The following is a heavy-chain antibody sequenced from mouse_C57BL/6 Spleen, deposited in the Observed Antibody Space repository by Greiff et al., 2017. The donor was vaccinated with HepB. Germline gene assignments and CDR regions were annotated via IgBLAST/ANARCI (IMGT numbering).Heavy chain of an antibody. CDR2: INPNNGGT. CDR1: GYTFTDYY. Sequence: EVQLQQSGPELVKPGASVKISCKASGYTFTDYYMNWVKQSHGKSLEWIGDINPNNGGTSYNQKFKGKATLTVDKSSSPAYMELRSLTSEVSAVYYCARRGSGYYYAMDYWGQGTSVTVSS. CDR3: ARRGSGYYYAMDY. V-gene: IGHV1-26*01. D-gene: IGHD1-1*01. J-gene: IGHJ4*01.